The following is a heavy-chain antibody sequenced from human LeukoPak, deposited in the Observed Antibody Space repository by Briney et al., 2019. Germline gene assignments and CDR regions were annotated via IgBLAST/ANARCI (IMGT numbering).Heavy chain of an antibody. Sequence: QSSETLSLTCTVSGYSISSGYYWGWIRQPPGKGLEWIGYIYYSGRTNYNPSLKSRVTISVDTSKNQFSLNLTSVTAADTAVYYCARFTPQGYGWGGYNRFDPWGQGTLVTVSS. J-gene: IGHJ5*02. D-gene: IGHD3-16*01. CDR2: IYYSGRT. CDR3: ARFTPQGYGWGGYNRFDP. V-gene: IGHV4-38-2*02. CDR1: GYSISSGYY.